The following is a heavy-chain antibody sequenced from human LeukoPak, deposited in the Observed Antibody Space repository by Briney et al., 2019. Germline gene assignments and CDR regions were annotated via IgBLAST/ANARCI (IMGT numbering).Heavy chain of an antibody. J-gene: IGHJ4*02. D-gene: IGHD6-19*01. V-gene: IGHV3-66*01. CDR2: IYSGGST. CDR1: GFTVSSNY. CDR3: ARVSSSSGWYVGFDY. Sequence: GGSLRLSCAASGFTVSSNYMSWVRQAPGKGLEWVSVIYSGGSTYYADSVKGRFTISRDNSKNTLYLQMNSLRAEDTAVYYCARVSSSSGWYVGFDYWGQGILVTVSS.